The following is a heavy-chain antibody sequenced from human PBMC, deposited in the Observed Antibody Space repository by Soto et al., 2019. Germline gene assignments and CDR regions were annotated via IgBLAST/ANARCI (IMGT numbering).Heavy chain of an antibody. CDR1: GGSISSSNW. V-gene: IGHV4-4*02. D-gene: IGHD3-16*02. CDR3: ASGGYPWGSYRPRWFAP. J-gene: IGHJ5*02. Sequence: QVQLQESGPGLVKPSGTLSLTCAVSGGSISSSNWWSWVRQPPGKGLEWIGEIYHSGSTNYNPSLNTRVTIAVGKATTQFSLKLSSVPAAATAVYFWASGGYPWGSYRPRWFAPWGQGTLVTVSS. CDR2: IYHSGST.